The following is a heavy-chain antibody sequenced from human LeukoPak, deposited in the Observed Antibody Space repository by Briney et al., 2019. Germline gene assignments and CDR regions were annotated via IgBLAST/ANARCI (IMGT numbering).Heavy chain of an antibody. J-gene: IGHJ5*02. Sequence: SETLSLTCTVSGGSISSYYWSWIRQPPGKGLEWIGYIYYSGSTNYNPSLKSRVTISVDTSKNQFSLKLSSVTAADTAVYYSARAKKWFDPWGQGTLVTVSS. CDR2: IYYSGST. CDR3: ARAKKWFDP. CDR1: GGSISSYY. V-gene: IGHV4-59*01.